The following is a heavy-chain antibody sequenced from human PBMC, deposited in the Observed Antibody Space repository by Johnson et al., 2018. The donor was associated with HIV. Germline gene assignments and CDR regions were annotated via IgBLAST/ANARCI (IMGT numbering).Heavy chain of an antibody. CDR2: IGDDGSNN. D-gene: IGHD6-6*01. V-gene: IGHV3-33*08. Sequence: QVQLVESGGGVVQPGRSLRLSCTASAFTFSNYGMHWVRQAPGKGLEWVAVIGDDGSNNYYADSVKGRLTISRDTSKNTLYLQMNSLRAEDTAVYYCARDQSSRQAFDIWGQGTMVTVSS. CDR3: ARDQSSRQAFDI. J-gene: IGHJ3*02. CDR1: AFTFSNYG.